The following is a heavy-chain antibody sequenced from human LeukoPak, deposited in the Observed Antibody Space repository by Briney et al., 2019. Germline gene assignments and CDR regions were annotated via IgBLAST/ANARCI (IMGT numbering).Heavy chain of an antibody. D-gene: IGHD3-10*01. CDR1: GYTFTSYA. J-gene: IGHJ4*02. V-gene: IGHV1-3*01. CDR3: ASSMVRGVSTPPDY. CDR2: ISAGNGNT. Sequence: ASVKVSCKASGYTFTSYAIHWVRQAPGQRLEWMGWISAGNGNTKYSQNFQGRVTFISNTSATTAFMELSSLRSEDAAVYYCASSMVRGVSTPPDYWGQGTLVTVSS.